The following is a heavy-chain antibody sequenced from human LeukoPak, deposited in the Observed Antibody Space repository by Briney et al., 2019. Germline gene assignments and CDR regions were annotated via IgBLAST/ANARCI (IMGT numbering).Heavy chain of an antibody. CDR1: GGSFSGYY. J-gene: IGHJ4*02. CDR3: AVGPQDYFDY. CDR2: INHSGST. V-gene: IGHV4-34*01. Sequence: SGTLSLTCAVYGGSFSGYYWSWIRQPPGKGLEWIGEINHSGSTNYNPSLKSRVTISVDTSKNQFSLKLSSVTAADTAVYYCAVGPQDYFDYWGQGTLVTVSS.